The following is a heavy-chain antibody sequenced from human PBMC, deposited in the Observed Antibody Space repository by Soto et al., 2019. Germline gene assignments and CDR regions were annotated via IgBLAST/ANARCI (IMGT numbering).Heavy chain of an antibody. V-gene: IGHV3-30*03. Sequence: PGGSLRLSCAASGFTFSSYGMHWVRQAPGKGLEWVAVISYDGSNKYYADSVKGRFTISRDNSKNTLYLQMNSLRAEDTAVYYCALSGSYAISGFDPWGQGTLVTVSS. CDR3: ALSGSYAISGFDP. CDR1: GFTFSSYG. CDR2: ISYDGSNK. J-gene: IGHJ5*02. D-gene: IGHD1-26*01.